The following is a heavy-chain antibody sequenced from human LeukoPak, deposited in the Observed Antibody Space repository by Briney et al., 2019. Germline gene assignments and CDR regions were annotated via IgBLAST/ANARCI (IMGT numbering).Heavy chain of an antibody. CDR2: IKSKTDGGTT. J-gene: IGHJ4*02. CDR3: TTDYFDY. CDR1: GLTFSDAW. Sequence: SGGSLRLFCVLSGLTFSDAWMSWVRQAPGKGLEWVGRIKSKTDGGTTDYAAPVKGRFTISRDDSKNTLYLQMNSLKTEDTAVYYCTTDYFDYWGQGTLVTVSS. V-gene: IGHV3-15*01.